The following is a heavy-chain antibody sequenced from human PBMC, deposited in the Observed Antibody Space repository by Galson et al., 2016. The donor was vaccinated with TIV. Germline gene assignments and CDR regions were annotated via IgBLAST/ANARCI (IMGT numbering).Heavy chain of an antibody. J-gene: IGHJ4*02. CDR2: IVVGSGNT. Sequence: KASGFIFTSSAVQWVRQARGQRLEWIGWIVVGSGNTNHAQNFQERVTITRDMSTSTVYMELSSLRPEDTAVYYCAAFPFYYDNSGPLFDYWGQGTLVTVSS. CDR1: GFIFTSSA. V-gene: IGHV1-58*01. D-gene: IGHD3-22*01. CDR3: AAFPFYYDNSGPLFDY.